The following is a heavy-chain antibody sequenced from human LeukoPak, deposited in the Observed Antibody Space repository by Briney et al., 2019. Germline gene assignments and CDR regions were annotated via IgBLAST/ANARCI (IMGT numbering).Heavy chain of an antibody. D-gene: IGHD3-16*01. CDR1: GDSFTDYY. Sequence: SETLSLTCNVIGDSFTDYYWNWIRQPPGKGLEWIGYIYYNENSNYSPSLKGRVTLSVDTSRNQFSLHLASVTAADTATYYCARDGGLQSHFDFWGQGILVTVAS. CDR3: ARDGGLQSHFDF. CDR2: IYYNENS. V-gene: IGHV4-59*01. J-gene: IGHJ4*02.